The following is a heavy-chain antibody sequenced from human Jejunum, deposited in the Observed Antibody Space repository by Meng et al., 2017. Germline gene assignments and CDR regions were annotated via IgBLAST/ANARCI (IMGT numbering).Heavy chain of an antibody. CDR2: ITPEGDSS. Sequence: EGQLVESGGGLVQPGGSLILSCVASGFTFSNYWMHWVRQVPGKGLVWVSRITPEGDSSDYADSVKGRFTISRDNANNRLYLQMNSLRVEDTAVYYCLRVATVTTIDAWGQGTLVTVSS. CDR3: LRVATVTTIDA. CDR1: GFTFSNYW. D-gene: IGHD4-17*01. V-gene: IGHV3-74*01. J-gene: IGHJ5*02.